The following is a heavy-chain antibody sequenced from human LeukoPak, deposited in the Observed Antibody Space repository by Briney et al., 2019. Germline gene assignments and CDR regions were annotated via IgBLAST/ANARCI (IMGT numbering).Heavy chain of an antibody. Sequence: SETLSLTCTVSGGSISSYYWSWIRQPPGKGLEWLGYIYYSGSTNYNPSLKSRVTISVDTSKTQFSLKLSSVTAADTAVYYCARNGRGFGDGNWFDPWGQGTLVTAST. V-gene: IGHV4-59*01. D-gene: IGHD3-10*01. CDR1: GGSISSYY. CDR2: IYYSGST. CDR3: ARNGRGFGDGNWFDP. J-gene: IGHJ5*02.